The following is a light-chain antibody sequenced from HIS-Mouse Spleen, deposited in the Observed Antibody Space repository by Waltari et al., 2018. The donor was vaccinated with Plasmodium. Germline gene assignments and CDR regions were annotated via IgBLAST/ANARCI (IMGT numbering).Light chain of an antibody. Sequence: SSELTQDPAVSVALGQTVRITCQGDRLRSYYERWYKQKPGTAPVLVIYGKNNRPSGIPGRFSGSSSGNTASLTITGAQAEDEADYYCNSRDSSGNHLGVVFGGGTKLTVL. V-gene: IGLV3-19*01. J-gene: IGLJ2*01. CDR2: GKN. CDR3: NSRDSSGNHLGVV. CDR1: RLRSYY.